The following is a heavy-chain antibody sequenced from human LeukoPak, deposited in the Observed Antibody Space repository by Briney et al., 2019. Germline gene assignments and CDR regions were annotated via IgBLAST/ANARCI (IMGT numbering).Heavy chain of an antibody. J-gene: IGHJ3*02. CDR2: IYSTGNT. CDR3: ARERGNLRGDAFDI. V-gene: IGHV4-4*07. CDR1: GVSISTYY. D-gene: IGHD1-26*01. Sequence: LETLSLTCTVSGVSISTYYWTWIRQPAGKGLEWIGRIYSTGNTNYNPSLESRVTMSIDTSKNQFSLKLTSVTAADTAVYYCARERGNLRGDAFDIWGQGTMVTVSS.